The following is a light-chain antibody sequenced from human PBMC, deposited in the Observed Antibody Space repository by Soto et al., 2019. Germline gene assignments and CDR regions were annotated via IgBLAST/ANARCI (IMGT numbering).Light chain of an antibody. Sequence: QSVVTQPPSASGTPGQKVIISCSGSTSNIGSNYVYWYQQLPGTAPELLIYWNNQRPSGVPARFSGSTSGTSASLAISGLQSVDEADYYCAVWDDGLSAVVFGGGTKLTVL. CDR3: AVWDDGLSAVV. CDR2: WNN. J-gene: IGLJ2*01. V-gene: IGLV1-47*01. CDR1: TSNIGSNY.